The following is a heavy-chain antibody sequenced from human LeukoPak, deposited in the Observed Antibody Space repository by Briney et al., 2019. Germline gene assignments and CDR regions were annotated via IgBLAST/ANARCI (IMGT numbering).Heavy chain of an antibody. CDR1: GGTFSSYA. Sequence: SVKVSCKASGGTFSSYAISWVRQAPGQGLEWMGGIIPIFGTANYAQKFQGRVTITADESTGTAYMELSSLRSEDTAVYYCARGWDTAKSAFDIWGQGTMVTVSS. CDR3: ARGWDTAKSAFDI. V-gene: IGHV1-69*13. D-gene: IGHD5-18*01. CDR2: IIPIFGTA. J-gene: IGHJ3*02.